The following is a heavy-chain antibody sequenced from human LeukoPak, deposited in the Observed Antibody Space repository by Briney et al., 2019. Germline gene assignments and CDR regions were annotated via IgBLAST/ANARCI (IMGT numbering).Heavy chain of an antibody. D-gene: IGHD3-3*01. V-gene: IGHV1-69*13. Sequence: GASVKVSCKASGGTFSSYAISWVRQAPGQGLEWKGGIIPIFGTANYAQKFQGRVTITADESTSTAYMELSSLRSEDTAVYYCARGSYGVVIPSNNWFDPWGQGTLVTVSS. CDR1: GGTFSSYA. CDR2: IIPIFGTA. J-gene: IGHJ5*02. CDR3: ARGSYGVVIPSNNWFDP.